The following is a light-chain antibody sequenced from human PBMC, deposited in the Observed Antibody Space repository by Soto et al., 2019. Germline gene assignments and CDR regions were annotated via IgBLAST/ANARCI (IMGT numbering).Light chain of an antibody. J-gene: IGKJ1*01. CDR3: QHYGRTPRT. V-gene: IGKV3-20*01. CDR2: GAS. Sequence: EIVLTQSPGTLSFSPGERATLSCRASQSLGSSYLAWYQQKPGQAPRLLIYGASRRATGVPDRFSGSGSGTDFALTISRLEPEDFAVYYCQHYGRTPRTFGQGTKVEI. CDR1: QSLGSSY.